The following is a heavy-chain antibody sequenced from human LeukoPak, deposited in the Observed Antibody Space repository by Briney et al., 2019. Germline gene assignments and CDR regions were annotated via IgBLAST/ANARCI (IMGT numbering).Heavy chain of an antibody. D-gene: IGHD2-15*01. CDR1: GGSISSGGYY. CDR2: TYYSGST. J-gene: IGHJ4*02. V-gene: IGHV4-31*03. CDR3: ARGLDCSGGSCAGVAYFDY. Sequence: PSETLSLTCTVSGGSISSGGYYWSWIRQPPGKGLEWIGYTYYSGSTYYNPSLKSRVTISVDTSKNQFSLKLSSVTAADTAVYYCARGLDCSGGSCAGVAYFDYWGQGTLVTVSS.